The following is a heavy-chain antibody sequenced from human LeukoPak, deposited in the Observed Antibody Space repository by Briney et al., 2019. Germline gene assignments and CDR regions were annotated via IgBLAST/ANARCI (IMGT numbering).Heavy chain of an antibody. J-gene: IGHJ6*02. Sequence: SETLSLTCTVSGGSISSSSYYWGWIRQPPGKGLEWIGSIYYRGSTYYNPSLKSRVTISVDTSKNQFSLSLSSVTAADTAVYYCARITFVVEGYGMDVWGQGTTVTVSS. CDR3: ARITFVVEGYGMDV. D-gene: IGHD2-21*01. CDR2: IYYRGST. V-gene: IGHV4-39*07. CDR1: GGSISSSSYY.